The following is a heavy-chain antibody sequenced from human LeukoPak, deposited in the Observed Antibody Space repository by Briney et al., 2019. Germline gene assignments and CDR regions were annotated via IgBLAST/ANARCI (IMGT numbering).Heavy chain of an antibody. CDR2: ISWNSGSI. CDR1: GFTFDDYA. Sequence: GGSLRLSCAASGFTFDDYAIHWVRQAPGKGLEWVSGISWNSGSIGYADSVKGRFTISRDNAKNSLYLQMNSLRAEDTAVYYCARVPYSSGWSGYNWFDPWGQGTLVTVSS. V-gene: IGHV3-9*01. J-gene: IGHJ5*02. D-gene: IGHD6-19*01. CDR3: ARVPYSSGWSGYNWFDP.